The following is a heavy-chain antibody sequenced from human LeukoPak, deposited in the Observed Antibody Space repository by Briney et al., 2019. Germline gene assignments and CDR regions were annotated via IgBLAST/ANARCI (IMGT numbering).Heavy chain of an antibody. V-gene: IGHV3-21*01. CDR3: ARDRPSRRPGLVVDF. J-gene: IGHJ4*02. CDR1: GFTFSNHS. Sequence: GGSLRLSCAASGFTFSNHSMNWVRQAPGKGLEWVSSIGSSSSYIYYADSVKGRFTISRDNAKNSLYLQMNSLRADDTAVYYCARDRPSRRPGLVVDFWGQGTLVTVSS. CDR2: IGSSSSYI. D-gene: IGHD2-8*02.